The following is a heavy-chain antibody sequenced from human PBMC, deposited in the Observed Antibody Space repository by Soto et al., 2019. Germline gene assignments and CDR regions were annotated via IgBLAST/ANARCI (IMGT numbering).Heavy chain of an antibody. Sequence: EVQLVESGGGLVQPGGSLRLSCAASGFTFSSYDMHWVRQATGKGLEWVSAIGTAGDPYYPGSVKGRFTISRENAKNSLYLQMNNLRAGDTAVYYCARGSIAVAGKTPSNWEDGMDVWGQLTTVTVSS. D-gene: IGHD6-19*01. CDR2: IGTAGDP. V-gene: IGHV3-13*05. CDR1: GFTFSSYD. J-gene: IGHJ6*02. CDR3: ARGSIAVAGKTPSNWEDGMDV.